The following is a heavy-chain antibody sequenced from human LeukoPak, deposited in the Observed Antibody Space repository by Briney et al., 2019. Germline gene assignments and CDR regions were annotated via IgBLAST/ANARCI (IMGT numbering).Heavy chain of an antibody. D-gene: IGHD2/OR15-2a*01. CDR1: GFTFSGHG. V-gene: IGHV3-33*01. J-gene: IGHJ4*02. CDR2: IWANGITK. CDR3: ARDASFYADDY. Sequence: GGSLRLSCVASGFTFSGHGMHWVRQAPGKGLEWVAVIWANGITKHYADSVKGRFTISRDNSRSTLYLQMTSPTAEDTAIYYCARDASFYADDYWGQGTQVTVSS.